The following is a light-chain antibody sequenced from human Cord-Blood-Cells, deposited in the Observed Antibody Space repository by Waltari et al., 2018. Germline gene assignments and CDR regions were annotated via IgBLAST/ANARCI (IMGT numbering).Light chain of an antibody. CDR2: EGS. CDR1: SSDVGSYNL. CDR3: CSYAGSSTFVV. J-gene: IGLJ2*01. V-gene: IGLV2-23*03. Sequence: QSALTQPASVSGSPGQSITLSCTGTSSDVGSYNLVSWYQQHPCKAPKPMIYEGSKRPSGVSNRFSGSKSGNTASLTISGLQAEDEADYYCCSYAGSSTFVVFGGGTKLTVL.